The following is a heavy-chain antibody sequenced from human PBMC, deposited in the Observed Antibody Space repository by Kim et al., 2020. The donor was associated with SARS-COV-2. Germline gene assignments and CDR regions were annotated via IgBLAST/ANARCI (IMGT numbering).Heavy chain of an antibody. CDR3: ARGGRLLQDDAFDI. J-gene: IGHJ3*02. V-gene: IGHV3-21*01. D-gene: IGHD2-15*01. Sequence: DTLKGRCTISRDNAKMSLYLQMNSRRAEDTAVYYCARGGRLLQDDAFDIWGQGTMVSVSS.